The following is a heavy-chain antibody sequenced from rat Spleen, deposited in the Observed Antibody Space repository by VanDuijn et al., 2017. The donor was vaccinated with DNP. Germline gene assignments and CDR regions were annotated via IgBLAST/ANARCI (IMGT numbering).Heavy chain of an antibody. Sequence: EVKLVESGGGLVQPGRSLKLSCAASGFNFNDYWMGWVRQAPTQGLEWVASISTNGGNSYYRDSVKGRFTISRDNAKNTQYLQMDSLRSEDTATYYCARSYYGPSGFAYWGQGTLVTVSS. J-gene: IGHJ3*01. V-gene: IGHV5S13*01. D-gene: IGHD1-6*01. CDR1: GFNFNDYW. CDR2: ISTNGGNS. CDR3: ARSYYGPSGFAY.